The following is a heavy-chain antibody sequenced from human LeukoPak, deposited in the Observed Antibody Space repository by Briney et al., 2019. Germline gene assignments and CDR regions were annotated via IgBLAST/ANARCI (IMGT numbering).Heavy chain of an antibody. CDR1: GFTFSSYA. V-gene: IGHV3-48*01. J-gene: IGHJ1*01. D-gene: IGHD2-15*01. Sequence: PGGSLRLSCAASGFTFSSYAMNWARQAPGKGLEWVSFMNSDGSTIHYAESVKGRFTISRDNAENSLYLQMNSLRAEDTAVYYCAKRRDYCSGGTCGFEYFQHWGQGTLVTVSS. CDR3: AKRRDYCSGGTCGFEYFQH. CDR2: MNSDGSTI.